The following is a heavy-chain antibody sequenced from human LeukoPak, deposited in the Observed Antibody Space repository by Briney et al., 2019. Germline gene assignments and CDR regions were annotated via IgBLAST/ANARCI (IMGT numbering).Heavy chain of an antibody. CDR3: ARESCSGGSCYSL. Sequence: ASVKVSCKASGYTFTTYYIHCGRQTPGQGLEWMGIINPSAGTTSYAQKFQGRVTMARDTSTSTVYMELSSLRSEDTAVYYCARESCSGGSCYSLWGQGTLVTVSS. CDR2: INPSAGTT. D-gene: IGHD2-15*01. CDR1: GYTFTTYY. J-gene: IGHJ4*02. V-gene: IGHV1-46*01.